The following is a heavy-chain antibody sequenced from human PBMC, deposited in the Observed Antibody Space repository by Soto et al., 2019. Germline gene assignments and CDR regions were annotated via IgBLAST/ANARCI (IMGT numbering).Heavy chain of an antibody. V-gene: IGHV1-18*01. CDR3: ARDWGCSGGSCFDTFDI. CDR1: SYTFTTYG. D-gene: IGHD2-15*01. Sequence: ASVKVSCKASSYTFTTYGFSWVRQAPGQGLEWMGWISAHNDNARYAQKLQGRVTMTTDTSTSTAYMELRSLRSDDTAVYYCARDWGCSGGSCFDTFDIWGQGTMVTVSS. CDR2: ISAHNDNA. J-gene: IGHJ3*02.